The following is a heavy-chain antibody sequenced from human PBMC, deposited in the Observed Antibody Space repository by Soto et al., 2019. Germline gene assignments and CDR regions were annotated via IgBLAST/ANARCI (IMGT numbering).Heavy chain of an antibody. CDR1: GFTFYIYA. D-gene: IGHD6-13*01. CDR3: APPPSQQPGRIDY. CDR2: ISGSGGGT. V-gene: IGHV3-23*01. J-gene: IGHJ4*02. Sequence: PGGSLRLSCAASGFTFYIYAMSWVRQAPGKGLEWVSGISGSGGGTYYADSVKGRFTISRDNSKNTLYLQMNSLRAEDTAVYYCAPPPSQQPGRIDYWGQGTLVTVSS.